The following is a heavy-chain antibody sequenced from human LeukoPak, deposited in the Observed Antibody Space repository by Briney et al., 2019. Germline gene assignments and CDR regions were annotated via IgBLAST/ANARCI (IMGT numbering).Heavy chain of an antibody. CDR2: INHSGST. V-gene: IGHV4-34*01. D-gene: IGHD2-15*01. CDR3: ARKGVLLGYCSGGSCYSSWFDP. Sequence: SGTLSLTCAVYGGSFSGYYWSWIRQPPGKGLEWIGEINHSGSTNYNPSLKSRVTISVDTSKNQFSLKLSSVTAADTAVYYCARKGVLLGYCSGGSCYSSWFDPWGQGTLVTVSS. J-gene: IGHJ5*02. CDR1: GGSFSGYY.